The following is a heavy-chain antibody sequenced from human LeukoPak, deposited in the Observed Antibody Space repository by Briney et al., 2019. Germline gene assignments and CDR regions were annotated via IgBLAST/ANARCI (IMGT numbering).Heavy chain of an antibody. CDR1: GYSISSGYY. CDR2: IYHSGST. D-gene: IGHD1-14*01. J-gene: IGHJ5*02. Sequence: KPSETLSLTCTVSGYSISSGYYWGWIRQPPGKGLEWIGSIYHSGSTNYNPSLKSRVTISVDTSKNQFSLKLSSVTAADTAVYYCAKGGPEASAGLSWFDPWGQGTLVTVSS. V-gene: IGHV4-38-2*02. CDR3: AKGGPEASAGLSWFDP.